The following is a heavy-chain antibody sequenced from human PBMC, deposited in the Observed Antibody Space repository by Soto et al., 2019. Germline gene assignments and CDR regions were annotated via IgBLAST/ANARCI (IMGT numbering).Heavy chain of an antibody. CDR3: ATHTDTAMVEGRGDPTMQRFDY. CDR2: IWYDGSNK. CDR1: GLTFSSYG. J-gene: IGHJ4*02. Sequence: PGGSLRLSCEASGLTFSSYGMHWVRQAPEKGLERVAVIWYDGSNKYYADYVKGRFTISRDNSKNTLYLQMNSLRAEDTAVYYCATHTDTAMVEGRGDPTMQRFDYWGQGTLVTVSS. V-gene: IGHV3-33*01. D-gene: IGHD5-18*01.